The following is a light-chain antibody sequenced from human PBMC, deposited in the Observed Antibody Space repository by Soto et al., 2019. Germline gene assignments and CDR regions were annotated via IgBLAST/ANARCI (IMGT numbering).Light chain of an antibody. CDR3: QQYDNRPV. Sequence: SYLSLSFLYIGSLTFQASQDISNYLNWYQQKPGKAPKLLIYDASNLETGVPSRFTGSGSGTDFTFSISSLQPEDFATYSCQQYDNRPVFGGGTIVEIK. CDR2: DAS. V-gene: IGKV1-33*01. J-gene: IGKJ4*01. CDR1: QDISNY.